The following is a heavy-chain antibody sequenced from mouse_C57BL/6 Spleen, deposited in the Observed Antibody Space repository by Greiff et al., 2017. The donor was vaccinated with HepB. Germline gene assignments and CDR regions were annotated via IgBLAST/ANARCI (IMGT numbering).Heavy chain of an antibody. J-gene: IGHJ1*03. Sequence: VQLKESGPELVKPGASVKISCKASGYAFSSSWMNWVKQRPGKGLEWIGRIYPGDGDTNYNGKFKGKATLTADKSSSTAYMQLSSLTSEDSAVYFCARRENWYFDVWGTGTTVTVSS. CDR1: GYAFSSSW. CDR2: IYPGDGDT. V-gene: IGHV1-82*01. CDR3: ARRENWYFDV.